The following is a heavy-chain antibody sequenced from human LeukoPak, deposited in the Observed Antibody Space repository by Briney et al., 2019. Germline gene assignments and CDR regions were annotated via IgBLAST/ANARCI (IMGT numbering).Heavy chain of an antibody. CDR2: IIPILGIA. CDR1: GYTFTSYG. CDR3: ARASYSSGWNADY. Sequence: SVKVSCKASGYTFTSYGISWVRQAPGQGLEWMERIIPILGIANYAQKFQGRVTITADKSTSTAYMELSSLRSEDTAVYYCARASYSSGWNADYWGQGTLVTVSS. D-gene: IGHD6-19*01. V-gene: IGHV1-69*04. J-gene: IGHJ4*02.